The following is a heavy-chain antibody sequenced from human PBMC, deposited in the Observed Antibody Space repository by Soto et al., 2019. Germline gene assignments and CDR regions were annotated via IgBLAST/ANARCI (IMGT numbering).Heavy chain of an antibody. V-gene: IGHV3-72*01. CDR3: ARSGSSSSCYDF. J-gene: IGHJ4*02. Sequence: VQLVASGGDLVRPGGSLRLSCAASGFTFSDHYIDWVRQAPGKGLEWVGRTRKKGNTYTTDYAASVEGRFTISRDDSKNSLYLQMDSLKSEDTAVYFCARSGSSSSCYDFWGQGTLATVSS. D-gene: IGHD2-2*01. CDR1: GFTFSDHY. CDR2: TRKKGNTYTT.